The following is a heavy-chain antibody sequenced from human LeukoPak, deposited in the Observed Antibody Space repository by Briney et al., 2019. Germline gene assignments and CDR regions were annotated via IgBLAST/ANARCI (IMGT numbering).Heavy chain of an antibody. CDR2: INSDGSST. CDR3: AREDGDYSDLLDY. Sequence: GGSLRLSCAASGFTFSSYWMHWVRQAPGKGLVWVSRINSDGSSTSYADSVKGRFTISRDNAKNTLYLQMNSLRAEDTAVYYCAREDGDYSDLLDYWGQGTLVTVSS. CDR1: GFTFSSYW. D-gene: IGHD4-17*01. V-gene: IGHV3-74*01. J-gene: IGHJ4*02.